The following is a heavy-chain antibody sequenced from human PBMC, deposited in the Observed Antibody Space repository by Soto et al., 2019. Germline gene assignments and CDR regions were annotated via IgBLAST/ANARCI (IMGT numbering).Heavy chain of an antibody. CDR3: AGAPGIAAAGTLDY. J-gene: IGHJ4*02. CDR2: IYTSGST. D-gene: IGHD6-13*01. Sequence: SETLSLTCTVSGGSISSYYWSWIRQPAGRGLEWIGRIYTSGSTNYNPSLKSRVTMSVDTSKNQFSLKLSSVTAADTAVYYCAGAPGIAAAGTLDYWGQGTLVTVSS. CDR1: GGSISSYY. V-gene: IGHV4-4*07.